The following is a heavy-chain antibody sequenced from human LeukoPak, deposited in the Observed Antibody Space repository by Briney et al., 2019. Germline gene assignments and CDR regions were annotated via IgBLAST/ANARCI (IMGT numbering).Heavy chain of an antibody. J-gene: IGHJ5*02. CDR1: GYTFTGYY. CDR3: ARPGYQLLYDKHWFDP. V-gene: IGHV1-2*06. Sequence: ASVKVSCKASGYTFTGYYMHWVRQAPGQGLEWMGRINPNSGGTNYAQKFQGRVTITRDTSISTAYMERRRLRSDDTAVYYCARPGYQLLYDKHWFDPWGQGTLVTVSS. CDR2: INPNSGGT. D-gene: IGHD2-2*02.